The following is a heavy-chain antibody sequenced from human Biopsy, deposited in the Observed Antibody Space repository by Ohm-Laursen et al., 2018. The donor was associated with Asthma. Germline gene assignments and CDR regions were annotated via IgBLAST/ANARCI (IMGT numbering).Heavy chain of an antibody. CDR2: IYYSGST. CDR3: ASKPDYGDSTFNY. D-gene: IGHD4-17*01. Sequence: SDTLSLTCIVSGGSISSGDYYWNWIRQPPGKGLEWIGYIYYSGSTYYNPSLKSRLTISVDTSKNQFSLKLSSVTAADTAVYYCASKPDYGDSTFNYWGQGTLVTVSS. CDR1: GGSISSGDYY. J-gene: IGHJ4*02. V-gene: IGHV4-30-4*02.